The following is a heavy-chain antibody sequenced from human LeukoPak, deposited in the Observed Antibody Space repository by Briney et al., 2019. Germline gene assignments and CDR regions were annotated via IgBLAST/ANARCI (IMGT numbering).Heavy chain of an antibody. CDR3: ASGLLSSTPLFDY. CDR2: INHSGST. CDR1: GGSFSTYY. J-gene: IGHJ4*02. D-gene: IGHD2-2*01. Sequence: SETLSLTCAVYGGSFSTYYWSWVRQPPGKGLEWIREINHSGSTNYNPSLKSRVTISVHTSKNQFSLKLSSVTAADTAVYYCASGLLSSTPLFDYWGQGTLVTVSS. V-gene: IGHV4-34*01.